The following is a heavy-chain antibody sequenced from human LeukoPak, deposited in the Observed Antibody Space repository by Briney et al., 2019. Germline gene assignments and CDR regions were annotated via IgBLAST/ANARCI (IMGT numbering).Heavy chain of an antibody. CDR3: ASRTGVY. CDR1: RFTLSSYL. D-gene: IGHD1-14*01. CDR2: INTDGSST. Sequence: PGGSLRLSCAASRFTLSSYLMHWVRQAPGKGLVWVSRINTDGSSTNYADSVKGRFTISRDNAMNTLYLQMNNLRAEDTAVYYCASRTGVYWGQGTLVSVSS. V-gene: IGHV3-74*01. J-gene: IGHJ4*02.